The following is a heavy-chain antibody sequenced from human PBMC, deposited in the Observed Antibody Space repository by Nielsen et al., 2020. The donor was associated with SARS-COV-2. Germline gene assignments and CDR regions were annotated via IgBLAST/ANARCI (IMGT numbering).Heavy chain of an antibody. CDR1: GFTFSSYG. Sequence: GESLKISCAASGFTFSSYGMHWVRQAPGKGLEWVAVISYDGSNKYYADSVKGRFTISRDNSKNTLYLQMNSLRAEDTAVYYCARSLYGDYAPVGYYYYYYGMDVWGQGTTVTVSS. CDR3: ARSLYGDYAPVGYYYYYYGMDV. J-gene: IGHJ6*02. CDR2: ISYDGSNK. D-gene: IGHD4-17*01. V-gene: IGHV3-30*03.